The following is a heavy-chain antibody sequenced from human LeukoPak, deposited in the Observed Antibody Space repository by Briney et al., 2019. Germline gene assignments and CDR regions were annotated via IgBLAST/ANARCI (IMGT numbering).Heavy chain of an antibody. J-gene: IGHJ3*02. CDR1: GGSISSGSYY. V-gene: IGHV4-61*02. CDR3: AREGDEGAFDI. D-gene: IGHD5-24*01. Sequence: SETLSLTCTVSGGSISSGSYYWSWTRQPAGKGLEWIGRIYTSGSTNYNPSLKSRVTISVDTSKNQFSLKLSSVTAADTAVYYCAREGDEGAFDIWGQGTMVTVSS. CDR2: IYTSGST.